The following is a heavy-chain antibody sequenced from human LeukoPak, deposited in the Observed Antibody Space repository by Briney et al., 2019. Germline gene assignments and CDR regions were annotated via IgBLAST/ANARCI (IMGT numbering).Heavy chain of an antibody. D-gene: IGHD6-19*01. CDR2: IFHSGST. V-gene: IGHV4-38-2*02. CDR3: ARDRGVAVAGPPGY. CDR1: GYSISSGYY. Sequence: SETLSLTCAVSGYSISSGYYWGWIRQPPGKGLEWVGSIFHSGSTDYNPSLKSRVTISVDTSKNQFSLKLSSVTAADTAVYYCARDRGVAVAGPPGYWGQGTLVTVSS. J-gene: IGHJ4*02.